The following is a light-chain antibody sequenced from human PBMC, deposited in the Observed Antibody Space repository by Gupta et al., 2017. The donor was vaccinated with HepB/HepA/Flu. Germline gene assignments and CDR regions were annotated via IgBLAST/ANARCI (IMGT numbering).Light chain of an antibody. CDR3: QQYNDWPPCS. CDR1: QSVSRN. Sequence: IILTQSPDTLSVSPGERAILSCRASQSVSRNLAWYQQKPGQAPRLLIYAASTRATGIPDRFSGSGAGTDFTLTISSLQSEDFAVYICQQYNDWPPCSFGQGTRVQIK. J-gene: IGKJ2*04. CDR2: AAS. V-gene: IGKV3-15*01.